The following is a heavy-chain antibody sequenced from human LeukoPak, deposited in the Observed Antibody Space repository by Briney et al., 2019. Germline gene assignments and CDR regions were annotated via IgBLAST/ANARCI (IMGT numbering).Heavy chain of an antibody. V-gene: IGHV1-69-2*01. Sequence: ASVKVSCKVSGYTFTDYYMHWVQQAPGKGLEWMGLVDPEDGETIYAEKFQGRVTITADTSTDTAHMELSSLRSEDTAVYYCATTPLYCSSTSCPGGYWGQGTLVTVSS. J-gene: IGHJ4*02. CDR1: GYTFTDYY. CDR3: ATTPLYCSSTSCPGGY. D-gene: IGHD2-2*01. CDR2: VDPEDGET.